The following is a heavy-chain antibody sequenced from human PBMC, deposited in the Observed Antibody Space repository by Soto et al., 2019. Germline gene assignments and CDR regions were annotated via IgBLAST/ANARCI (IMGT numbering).Heavy chain of an antibody. CDR1: GFTFSSYW. D-gene: IGHD6-13*01. CDR2: IKQDGSEK. CDR3: AVPLCVDAAGTDY. Sequence: EVQLVESGGGLVQPGGSLRLSCAASGFTFSSYWMSWVRQAPGKGLEWVANIKQDGSEKYYVDSVKGRFTISRDNDKNSLYLQMNSLSADDTAVYYCAVPLCVDAAGTDYWGQGTLVTVSS. J-gene: IGHJ4*02. V-gene: IGHV3-7*05.